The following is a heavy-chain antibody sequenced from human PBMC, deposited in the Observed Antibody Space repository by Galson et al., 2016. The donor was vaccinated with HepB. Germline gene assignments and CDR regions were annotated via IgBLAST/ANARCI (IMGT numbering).Heavy chain of an antibody. Sequence: SLRLSCAASGFIFNTYTMTWVRQAPGKGLEWVSSITPGSTFTHFADSVRGRFTISRDDAENSLCLQMNSLRAEDTALYYCARVVTPMAAANRGFGSWGQGTQVVVSS. D-gene: IGHD6-13*01. CDR1: GFIFNTYT. V-gene: IGHV3-21*01. J-gene: IGHJ5*02. CDR2: ITPGSTFT. CDR3: ARVVTPMAAANRGFGS.